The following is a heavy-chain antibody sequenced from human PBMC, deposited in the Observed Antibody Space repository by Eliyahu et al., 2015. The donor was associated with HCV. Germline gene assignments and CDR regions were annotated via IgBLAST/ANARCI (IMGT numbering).Heavy chain of an antibody. CDR3: ASGGGGIAVAGTGGWFDP. J-gene: IGHJ5*02. D-gene: IGHD6-19*01. CDR2: IHYSGST. Sequence: QVQLQESGPGLVKPSETLSLTCXVXGGSITXXYWSWIRQPPGKGLEWIGYIHYSGSTNYNPSLKSRVTISVDTSKNQFSLKLTSVTAADTAVYYCASGGGGIAVAGTGGWFDPWGQGTLVTVSS. V-gene: IGHV4-59*01. CDR1: GGSITXXY.